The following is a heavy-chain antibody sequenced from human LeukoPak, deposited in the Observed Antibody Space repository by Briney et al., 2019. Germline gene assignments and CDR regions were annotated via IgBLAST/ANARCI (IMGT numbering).Heavy chain of an antibody. D-gene: IGHD3-10*01. V-gene: IGHV3-23*01. CDR3: ANVWVTMVRGVIIRYFQH. J-gene: IGHJ1*01. CDR2: ISGSGGST. Sequence: GGSLRLSCAASGFTFSSYAMSWVRQAPGKGLEWVSAISGSGGSTYYADSVKGRFTISRDNSKNTLYLQMNSLRAEDTAVYYCANVWVTMVRGVIIRYFQHWGQATLVTVSS. CDR1: GFTFSSYA.